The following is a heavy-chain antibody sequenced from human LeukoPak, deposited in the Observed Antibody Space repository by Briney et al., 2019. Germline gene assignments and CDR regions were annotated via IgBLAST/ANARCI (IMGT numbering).Heavy chain of an antibody. V-gene: IGHV4-39*01. CDR2: IHYTGST. D-gene: IGHD1-26*01. CDR3: ARHPSGSSFDY. J-gene: IGHJ4*02. CDR1: GGSIRSSSYY. Sequence: SETLSLTCSVSGGSIRSSSYYWGWIRQPPGKGLEWIGTIHYTGSTYYTPSLKSRVTVSVDTPNNQFSLKVSSVTAADTAVYYCARHPSGSSFDYWGQGTLVAVSS.